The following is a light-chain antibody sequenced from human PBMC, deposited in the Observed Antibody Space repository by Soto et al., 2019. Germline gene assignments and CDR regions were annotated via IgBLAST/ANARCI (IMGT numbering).Light chain of an antibody. Sequence: DIQMTQSPSSLSASVGDRVTITCRASQGISTYLNWYQQKPGKAPKLLIYAASSLQSGVPSRFSGSGSETDLTLTISSLQHEDFETYSCQQSYSTTWTLGQGTKVDIK. CDR2: AAS. CDR3: QQSYSTTWT. J-gene: IGKJ1*01. CDR1: QGISTY. V-gene: IGKV1-39*01.